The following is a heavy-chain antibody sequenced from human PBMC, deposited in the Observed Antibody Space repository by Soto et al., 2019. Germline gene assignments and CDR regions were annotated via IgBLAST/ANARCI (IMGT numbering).Heavy chain of an antibody. CDR1: GFTFSSYA. V-gene: IGHV3-23*01. J-gene: IGHJ4*02. Sequence: GGPLRLSCAASGFTFSSYAMSWVRQAPGKGLEWVSAISGSGGSTYYADSVKGRFTISRDNSKNTLYLQMNSLRAEDTAVYYCANGAWAAGSGYWGQGTLVTVSS. CDR2: ISGSGGST. CDR3: ANGAWAAGSGY. D-gene: IGHD6-19*01.